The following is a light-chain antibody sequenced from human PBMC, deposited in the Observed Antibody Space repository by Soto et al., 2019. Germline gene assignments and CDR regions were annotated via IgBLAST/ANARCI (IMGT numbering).Light chain of an antibody. V-gene: IGKV1-5*01. J-gene: IGKJ1*01. CDR1: QSISTW. Sequence: DIQMTHSPSTVCGSGRDRATITWRASQSISTWLAWYQQKPGKAPKLLIYDASSLESGVPSRFSGSGSGTEFTLTISSLQPEDFASYYCQQYNSYSTFGQGAKVDIK. CDR3: QQYNSYST. CDR2: DAS.